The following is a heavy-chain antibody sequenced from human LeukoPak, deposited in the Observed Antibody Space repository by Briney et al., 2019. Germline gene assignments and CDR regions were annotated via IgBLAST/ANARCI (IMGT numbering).Heavy chain of an antibody. V-gene: IGHV4-39*01. CDR2: IYYSGST. CDR1: GGSISSSSYY. J-gene: IGHJ3*02. Sequence: SETLSLTCTVSGGSISSSSYYWGWIRQPPGKGLEWIGSIYYSGSTYYNPSLKSRVTISVDTSKNQFSLKLSSVTAADTAVYYCARNPLAPYDFWSGRGTYAFDIWGQGTMVTVSS. CDR3: ARNPLAPYDFWSGRGTYAFDI. D-gene: IGHD3-3*01.